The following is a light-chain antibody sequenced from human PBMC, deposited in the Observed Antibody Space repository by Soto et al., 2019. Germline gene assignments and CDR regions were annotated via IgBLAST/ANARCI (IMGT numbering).Light chain of an antibody. CDR2: GGS. J-gene: IGKJ5*01. CDR1: QTVSITY. Sequence: VLTQSPGTLSLSPGESATLSCRASQTVSITYLTWYQQKPGQAPRLLIFGGSKRATGIPDRFSGSGSGRDFTLTISGLEPEDFAVYYCQQYGSSPLISFGQGTRLEIK. V-gene: IGKV3-20*01. CDR3: QQYGSSPLIS.